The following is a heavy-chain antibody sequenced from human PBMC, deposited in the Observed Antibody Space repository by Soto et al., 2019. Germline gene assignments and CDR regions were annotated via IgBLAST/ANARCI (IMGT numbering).Heavy chain of an antibody. D-gene: IGHD5-18*01. V-gene: IGHV4-39*01. CDR1: GGAISSSSYY. Sequence: SETLSLTCTVSGGAISSSSYYWVCIRQPPGKGLEWIGSIYYSGSTYYNPSLKSRVTISVDTSKNQFSLKLSSVTAADTAVYYCASGGGGLWQPFDYWGQGTLVTVSS. CDR2: IYYSGST. J-gene: IGHJ4*02. CDR3: ASGGGGLWQPFDY.